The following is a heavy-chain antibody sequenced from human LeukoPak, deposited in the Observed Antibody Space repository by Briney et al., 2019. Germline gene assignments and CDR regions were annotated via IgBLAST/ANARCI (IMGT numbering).Heavy chain of an antibody. CDR3: AKDLGPGGVRYFDWLLSPDAFDI. CDR2: ISGSGGST. J-gene: IGHJ3*02. V-gene: IGHV3-23*01. Sequence: GGSLRLSCAASGFTVSSNYMSWVRQAPGKGLEWVSAISGSGGSTYYADSVKGRFTISRDNSKNTLYLQMNSLRAEDTAVYYCAKDLGPGGVRYFDWLLSPDAFDIWGQGTMVTVSS. D-gene: IGHD3-9*01. CDR1: GFTVSSNY.